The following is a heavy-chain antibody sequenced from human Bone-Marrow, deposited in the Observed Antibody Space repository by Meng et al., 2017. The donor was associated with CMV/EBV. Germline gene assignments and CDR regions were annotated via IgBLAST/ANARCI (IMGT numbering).Heavy chain of an antibody. CDR1: GYTFTNYY. CDR3: ARRGGVIALINTRHFDY. Sequence: ASVKVSCKTSGYTFTNYYMHWVRQAPGQGLEWMGIINPSGGTTSYAQKFQGRVTMTRDTSTSTVYLELSSLRSEDTAVYYCARRGGVIALINTRHFDYWGQGTLVTVSS. V-gene: IGHV1-46*01. J-gene: IGHJ4*02. D-gene: IGHD2-8*01. CDR2: INPSGGTT.